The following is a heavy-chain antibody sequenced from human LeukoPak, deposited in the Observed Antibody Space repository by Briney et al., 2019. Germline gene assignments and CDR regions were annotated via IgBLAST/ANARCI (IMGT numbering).Heavy chain of an antibody. CDR1: GGSFSGYY. Sequence: PSETLSLTCAVYGGSFSGYYWSWIRQPPGKGLEWIGEINHSGSTNYNPSLKSRVTISVDTSKNQFSLKLSSVTAADTAVYYCARGVFYYDFWSGYLRRFDPWGQGTLVTASS. CDR3: ARGVFYYDFWSGYLRRFDP. V-gene: IGHV4-34*01. J-gene: IGHJ5*02. D-gene: IGHD3-3*01. CDR2: INHSGST.